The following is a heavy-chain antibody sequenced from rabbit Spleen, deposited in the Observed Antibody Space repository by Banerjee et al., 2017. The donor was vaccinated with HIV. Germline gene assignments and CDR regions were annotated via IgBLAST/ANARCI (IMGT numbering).Heavy chain of an antibody. CDR3: ARDAGTSFSSYGMDL. Sequence: QSLEESGGDLVKPGASLTLTCTASGVSFSDKEVMCWVRQAPGKGLEWIACINTVTAKTVYASWAKGRFIMSRTSSTTVTLQMTSLTAADTATYFCARDAGTSFSSYGMDLWGPGPLVTVS. CDR1: GVSFSDKEV. CDR2: INTVTAKT. V-gene: IGHV1S40*01. J-gene: IGHJ6*01. D-gene: IGHD8-1*01.